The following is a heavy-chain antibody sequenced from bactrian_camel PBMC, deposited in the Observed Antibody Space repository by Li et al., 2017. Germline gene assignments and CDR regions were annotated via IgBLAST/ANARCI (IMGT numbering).Heavy chain of an antibody. CDR2: INGDGVT. CDR3: GADPCNWGLDTRSADYGS. V-gene: IGHV3S53*01. Sequence: HVQLVESGGGSVQAGGSLRLSCAAAGGPGYSISADCMGWFRQAPGKKRERVASINGDGVTVYADSVKGRFTISRDTAENTLYLQMKDLKLEDTARYYCGADPCNWGLDTRSADYGSWGQGTQVTVS. D-gene: IGHD5*01. J-gene: IGHJ6*01. CDR1: GGPGYSISA.